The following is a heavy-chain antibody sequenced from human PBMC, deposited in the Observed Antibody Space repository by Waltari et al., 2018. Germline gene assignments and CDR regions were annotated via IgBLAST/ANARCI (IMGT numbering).Heavy chain of an antibody. Sequence: SGGSISSSSYYWGWIRQPPGKGLEWIGSIYYSGSTYYNPSLKSRVTISVDTSKNQFSLKLSSVTAADTAVYYCARQGSCSSTSCYPFDYWGQGTLVTVSS. CDR3: ARQGSCSSTSCYPFDY. V-gene: IGHV4-39*01. CDR2: IYYSGST. D-gene: IGHD2-2*01. CDR1: GGSISSSSYY. J-gene: IGHJ4*02.